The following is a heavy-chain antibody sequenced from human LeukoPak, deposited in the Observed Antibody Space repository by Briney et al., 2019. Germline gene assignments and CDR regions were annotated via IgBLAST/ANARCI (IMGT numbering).Heavy chain of an antibody. D-gene: IGHD2-2*01. V-gene: IGHV4-61*02. Sequence: SETLSLTCTVSGGSISSGSYYWSWIRQPAGKGLEWIGRIYTSGSTNYNPSLKSRVTISVDTSKNQFSLKLSSVTAADTAVYYCARVGEYCSSTSCYWDWYFDLWGRGTLVTVSS. CDR3: ARVGEYCSSTSCYWDWYFDL. J-gene: IGHJ2*01. CDR2: IYTSGST. CDR1: GGSISSGSYY.